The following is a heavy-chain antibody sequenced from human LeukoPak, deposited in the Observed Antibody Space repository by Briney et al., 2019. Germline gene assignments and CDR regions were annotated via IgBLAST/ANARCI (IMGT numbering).Heavy chain of an antibody. V-gene: IGHV1-18*01. CDR3: ARVRSSESPLPFDY. Sequence: GASVKVSCKASGYTLTCYGFGWVRPAPGQGLEWMGWISANKGNTKYAQKLQGRVTMTTDTSTSTAYMELRSLRSDDTAVYYCARVRSSESPLPFDYWGQGTLVTVSS. D-gene: IGHD6-25*01. CDR2: ISANKGNT. CDR1: GYTLTCYG. J-gene: IGHJ4*02.